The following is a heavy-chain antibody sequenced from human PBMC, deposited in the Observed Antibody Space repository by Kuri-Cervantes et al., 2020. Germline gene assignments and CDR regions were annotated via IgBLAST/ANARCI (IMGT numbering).Heavy chain of an antibody. J-gene: IGHJ5*02. D-gene: IGHD1-26*01. V-gene: IGHV4-34*01. CDR2: INHSGST. CDR1: GGSFSGYY. Sequence: SQTLSLTCAVYGGSFSGYYWSWIRQPPGKGLEWIGEINHSGSTNYNPSLKSRVTISVDTSKNQFSLKLSSVTAADTAVYYCARVVWNGSAGFDPWGQGTLVTVSS. CDR3: ARVVWNGSAGFDP.